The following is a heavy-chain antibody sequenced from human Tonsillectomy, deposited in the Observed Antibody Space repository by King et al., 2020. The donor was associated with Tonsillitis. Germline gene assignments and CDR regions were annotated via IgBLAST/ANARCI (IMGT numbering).Heavy chain of an antibody. Sequence: VQLVESGGGLIQPGGSLRLSCAASGFTVSSHYMSWVRQAPGKGLEWVSLMYNTGDTYYADSVKGRFTLSRDISKNTLYLQMHGLTAEDTAVYYCARAPYDYDINGEGGYWGQGTLVTVSS. D-gene: IGHD3-22*01. V-gene: IGHV3-53*01. CDR3: ARAPYDYDINGEGGY. CDR1: GFTVSSHY. J-gene: IGHJ4*02. CDR2: MYNTGDT.